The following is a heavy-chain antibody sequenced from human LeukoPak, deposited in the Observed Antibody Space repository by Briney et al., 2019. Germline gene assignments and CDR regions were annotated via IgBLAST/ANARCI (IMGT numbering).Heavy chain of an antibody. Sequence: SVKVSCKASGGTFSSYAISWVRQAPGQGLEWMGGIIPIFGTANYAQKFQGRVTITTDESTSTAYMELSSLRSEDTAVYYCARSGHCSDTGCYAEGLDYWGQGTLVTVSS. J-gene: IGHJ4*02. V-gene: IGHV1-69*05. CDR2: IIPIFGTA. D-gene: IGHD2-2*01. CDR3: ARSGHCSDTGCYAEGLDY. CDR1: GGTFSSYA.